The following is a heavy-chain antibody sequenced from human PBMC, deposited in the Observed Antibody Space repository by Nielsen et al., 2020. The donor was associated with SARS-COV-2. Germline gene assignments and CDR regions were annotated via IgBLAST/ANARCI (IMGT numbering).Heavy chain of an antibody. CDR3: AKDGAHPGRSYYYYYYMDV. CDR2: IKQDGSEK. J-gene: IGHJ6*03. V-gene: IGHV3-7*03. D-gene: IGHD3-16*01. CDR1: GFTFSSYW. Sequence: GESLKISCAASGFTFSSYWMSWVRQAPGKGLEWVANIKQDGSEKYYADSVKGRFTISRDNSKNTLYLQMNSLRAEDTAVYYCAKDGAHPGRSYYYYYYMDVWGKGTTVTVSS.